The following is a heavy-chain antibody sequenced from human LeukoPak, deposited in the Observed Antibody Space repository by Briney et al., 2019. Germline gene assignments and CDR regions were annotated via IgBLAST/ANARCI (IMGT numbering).Heavy chain of an antibody. V-gene: IGHV5-51*01. Sequence: GESLRISCKGSGYSFTSYWIGWVRQMPGKGLEWMGIIYPGDSDTRYSPSFQGQVTISADKSISTAYLQWSSLKASDTAMYYCATQDPNYYDSSGYYPTFKHWGQGTLVTVSS. CDR1: GYSFTSYW. J-gene: IGHJ1*01. CDR2: IYPGDSDT. CDR3: ATQDPNYYDSSGYYPTFKH. D-gene: IGHD3-22*01.